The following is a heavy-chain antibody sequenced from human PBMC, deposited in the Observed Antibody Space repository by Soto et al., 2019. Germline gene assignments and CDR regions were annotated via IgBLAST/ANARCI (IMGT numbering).Heavy chain of an antibody. J-gene: IGHJ6*02. CDR1: GYSFTSYW. V-gene: IGHV5-51*01. CDR2: IHPGNSDT. CDR3: ARRRAVAGMPDYYYDMDV. D-gene: IGHD6-19*01. Sequence: PGESLKISCKGSGYSFTSYWIGWVRQMPGKGLEWMGIIHPGNSDTKYSPSFQGQVTISADKSISTAYLQWSSLKASDTAMYYCARRRAVAGMPDYYYDMDVWGQGTTVTVSS.